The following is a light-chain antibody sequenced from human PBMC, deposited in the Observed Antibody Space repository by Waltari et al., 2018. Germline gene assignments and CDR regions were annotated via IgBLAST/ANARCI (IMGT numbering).Light chain of an antibody. CDR2: DVS. Sequence: QSALTQPRSVSGSPGQSVTISCTGTSSDVVGYNSVSWYQQHPGKAPKLMFYDVSKRPSGVPDRFSGSKSGNTASLTISGLQAEDEADYYCCSYAGSYTYVVFGGGTKLTVL. V-gene: IGLV2-11*01. J-gene: IGLJ2*01. CDR3: CSYAGSYTYVV. CDR1: SSDVVGYNS.